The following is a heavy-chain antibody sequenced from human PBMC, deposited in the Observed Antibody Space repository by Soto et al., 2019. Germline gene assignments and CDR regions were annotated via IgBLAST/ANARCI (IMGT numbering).Heavy chain of an antibody. CDR3: AYGSSSAWIDY. Sequence: SETLSLTCSVSGDSMRGYHYYWGWIRQAPGKGLEWIGSAYFSGGNTYYNPSLKSRASISVDTSKNEFFLRLTSLTAADTAVYFCAYGSSSAWIDYWGQGTLVTVSS. V-gene: IGHV4-39*01. CDR1: GDSMRGYHYY. CDR2: AYFSGGNT. J-gene: IGHJ4*02. D-gene: IGHD6-25*01.